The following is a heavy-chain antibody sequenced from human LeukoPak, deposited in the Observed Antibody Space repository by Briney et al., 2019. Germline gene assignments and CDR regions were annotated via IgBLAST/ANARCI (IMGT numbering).Heavy chain of an antibody. CDR3: ARGLERRPFYYYYYGMDV. Sequence: GGSLRLSCAASGFTFSSYDMHWVRQATGKGLEWVSAIGTAGDTYYPGSVKGRFTISRENAKNALYLQMNSLRAGDTAVYYCARGLERRPFYYYYYGMDVWGQGTTVTVSS. CDR1: GFTFSSYD. V-gene: IGHV3-13*01. J-gene: IGHJ6*02. CDR2: IGTAGDT. D-gene: IGHD1-1*01.